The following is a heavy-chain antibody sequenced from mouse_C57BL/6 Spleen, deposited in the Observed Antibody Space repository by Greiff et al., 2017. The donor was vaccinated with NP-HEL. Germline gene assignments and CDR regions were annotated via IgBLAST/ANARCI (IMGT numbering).Heavy chain of an antibody. J-gene: IGHJ4*01. CDR3: AREGYYGYDGLMDY. CDR1: GYAFSSSW. V-gene: IGHV1-82*01. CDR2: IYPGDGDT. Sequence: QVQLQQSGPELVKPGASVKISCKASGYAFSSSWMNWVKQRPGKGLEWIGRIYPGDGDTNYNGKFKGKATLTADKSSSTAYMQLSSLTSEDSAVYFCAREGYYGYDGLMDYWGQGTSVTVSS. D-gene: IGHD2-2*01.